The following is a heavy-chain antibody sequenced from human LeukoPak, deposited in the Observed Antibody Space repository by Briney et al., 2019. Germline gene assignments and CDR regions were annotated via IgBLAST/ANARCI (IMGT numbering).Heavy chain of an antibody. CDR2: IYYSGST. J-gene: IGHJ4*02. V-gene: IGHV4-59*01. CDR3: ARESRLGYSSGIYYFDY. D-gene: IGHD6-19*01. Sequence: PSETLSLTCNVSGGSISSYYWSWIRQPPGKGLEWIGYIYYSGSTNYNPSLKSRVTISVDTSKNQFSLKLSSVTAADTAVYYCARESRLGYSSGIYYFDYWGQGTLVTVSS. CDR1: GGSISSYY.